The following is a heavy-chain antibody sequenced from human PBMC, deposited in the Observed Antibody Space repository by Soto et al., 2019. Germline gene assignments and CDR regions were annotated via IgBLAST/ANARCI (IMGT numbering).Heavy chain of an antibody. CDR3: AREGSYKNYYYYGMDV. J-gene: IGHJ6*02. Sequence: SETLSLTCTVSGDSISSYYWNWIRQPPGKGLEWIGYIYYSGSTNYNPSLKSRVTISVDTSKNQFSLKLSSVTAADTAVYYCAREGSYKNYYYYGMDVWGQGTTVTVSS. V-gene: IGHV4-59*01. CDR2: IYYSGST. CDR1: GDSISSYY. D-gene: IGHD2-15*01.